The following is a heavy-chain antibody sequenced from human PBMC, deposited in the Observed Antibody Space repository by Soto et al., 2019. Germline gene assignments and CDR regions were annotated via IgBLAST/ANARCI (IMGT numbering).Heavy chain of an antibody. CDR2: TYYTGIT. D-gene: IGHD2-15*01. CDR3: ASGGSSGDEDNWLDP. J-gene: IGHJ5*01. CDR1: GGSITSGGYY. V-gene: IGHV4-31*03. Sequence: SETLSLTCKVSGGSITSGGYYWSWIRQHPVKGLEWIGYTYYTGITYYNPSLKGRVTISLDTYGSHFSLSLTSVTAADTAIYYCASGGSSGDEDNWLDPRARRTLVTVSS.